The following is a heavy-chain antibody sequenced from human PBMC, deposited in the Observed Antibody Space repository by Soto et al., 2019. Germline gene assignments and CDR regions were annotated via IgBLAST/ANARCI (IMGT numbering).Heavy chain of an antibody. CDR3: EREGQQLVRGAQDY. V-gene: IGHV1-2*02. D-gene: IGHD6-13*01. J-gene: IGHJ4*02. CDR2: INPNSGGT. Sequence: ASVKVSCKASGYTFTGYYMHWVRLAPGQGLEWMGWINPNSGGTNYAQKFQGRVTMTRDTSISTAYMELSRLRSDDTAVYYCEREGQQLVRGAQDYWGQGTLVTVSS. CDR1: GYTFTGYY.